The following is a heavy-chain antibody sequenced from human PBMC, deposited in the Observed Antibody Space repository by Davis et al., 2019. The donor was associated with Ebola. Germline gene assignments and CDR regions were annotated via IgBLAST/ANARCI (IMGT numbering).Heavy chain of an antibody. V-gene: IGHV3-7*04. D-gene: IGHD4-17*01. Sequence: AGSLTLSCVYSGFMFSDFWITWVRQAPGKGLEWVASIKNPETEKLYMDSVKGRFTISRDNTKNVVYLQMNSLAVEDTAVYFCARAHGFGDSPFEYWGQGIQVTVSS. J-gene: IGHJ4*02. CDR2: IKNPETEK. CDR1: GFMFSDFW. CDR3: ARAHGFGDSPFEY.